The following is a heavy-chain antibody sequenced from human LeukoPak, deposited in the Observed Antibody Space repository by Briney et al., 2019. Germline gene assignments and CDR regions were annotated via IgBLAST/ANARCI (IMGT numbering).Heavy chain of an antibody. CDR2: ISSSSSTI. D-gene: IGHD2-15*01. Sequence: PGGSLRLSCAASGFTFSSYSMNWVRQAPGKGLEWVSYISSSSSTIYYADSVKGRFTISRDNAKNSLYLQMNSLRAEDTAVYYCAGYCSGGSCYYYYMDVWGKGTTVTVSS. J-gene: IGHJ6*03. CDR3: AGYCSGGSCYYYYMDV. CDR1: GFTFSSYS. V-gene: IGHV3-48*01.